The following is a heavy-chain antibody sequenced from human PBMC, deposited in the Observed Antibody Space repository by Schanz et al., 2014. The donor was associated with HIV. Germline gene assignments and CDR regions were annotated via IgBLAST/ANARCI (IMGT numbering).Heavy chain of an antibody. J-gene: IGHJ5*02. Sequence: QVQLQQWGAGLLKPSETLSLTCAVYGGSLNGYYWTWIRQPPGKGLEWIGEINHSGSTNYNPSLKSGFTMSIDTSKSQFSLKLSSVTAADTAVYYCARGIRRDCSSPSCNTGWFDPWGQGTLVTVSS. CDR3: ARGIRRDCSSPSCNTGWFDP. CDR2: INHSGST. CDR1: GGSLNGYY. V-gene: IGHV4-34*01. D-gene: IGHD2-2*02.